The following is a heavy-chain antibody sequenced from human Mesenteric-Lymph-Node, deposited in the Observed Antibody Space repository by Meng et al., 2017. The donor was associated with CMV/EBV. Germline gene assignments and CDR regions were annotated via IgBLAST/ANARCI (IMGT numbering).Heavy chain of an antibody. V-gene: IGHV3-23*01. CDR2: ISGSGGST. D-gene: IGHD5-24*01. Sequence: GGSLRLSCAASGFTFSSYAMSWVRQAPGKGLEWVSAISGSGGSTYYADSVKGRFTISRDNSMNTIYLHMDSLRADDTAVYYCAGSRNNYVFGMDVWGLGTTVTVSS. CDR1: GFTFSSYA. J-gene: IGHJ6*02. CDR3: AGSRNNYVFGMDV.